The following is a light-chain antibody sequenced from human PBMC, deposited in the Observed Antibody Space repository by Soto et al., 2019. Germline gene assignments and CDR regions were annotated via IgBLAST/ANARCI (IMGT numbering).Light chain of an antibody. J-gene: IGKJ2*01. Sequence: EIVMTQSPATLSVSPGERATLSCRASQSVSSNLAWYQVKPGQAPRLLIYGASNRATDIPARFSGSGSGTEFTLTIDTLQSEDFAVYYCQQYNNWPPYTFGQGTKLDFK. V-gene: IGKV3-15*01. CDR2: GAS. CDR3: QQYNNWPPYT. CDR1: QSVSSN.